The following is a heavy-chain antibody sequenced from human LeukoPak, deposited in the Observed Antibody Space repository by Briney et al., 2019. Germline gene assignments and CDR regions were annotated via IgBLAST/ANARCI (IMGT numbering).Heavy chain of an antibody. J-gene: IGHJ1*01. V-gene: IGHV3-23*01. CDR2: ISPGGDIT. Sequence: GGSLRLSCAASGFTFSSYSMNWVRQAPGKGLEWVSGISPGGDITYYTDSVRGRFTISRDNFKNTLSLQVNSLRAEDTAMYYCAKDDDWGRYKHWGQGTLVTVSS. CDR3: AKDDDWGRYKH. CDR1: GFTFSSYS. D-gene: IGHD3-16*01.